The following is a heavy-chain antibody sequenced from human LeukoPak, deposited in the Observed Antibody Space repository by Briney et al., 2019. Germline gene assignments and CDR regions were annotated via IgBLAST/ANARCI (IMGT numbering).Heavy chain of an antibody. CDR3: ARGGNYYDSSGGEDAFDI. V-gene: IGHV1-69*06. CDR1: GGTFSSYA. CDR2: IIPIFGTA. Sequence: ASVKVSCKASGGTFSSYATSWVRQAPGQGLEWMGGIIPIFGTANYAQKFQGRVTITADKSTSTAYMELSSLRSEDTAVYYCARGGNYYDSSGGEDAFDIWGQGTMVTVS. J-gene: IGHJ3*02. D-gene: IGHD3-22*01.